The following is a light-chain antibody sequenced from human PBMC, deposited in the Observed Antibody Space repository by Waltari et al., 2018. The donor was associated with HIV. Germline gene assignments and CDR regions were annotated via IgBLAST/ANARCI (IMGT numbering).Light chain of an antibody. CDR1: QSVSNGY. CDR3: QHYGNSRYT. J-gene: IGKJ2*01. Sequence: EIVLTQSPDTLSLSPGEGATLSCRSSQSVSNGYVAWYQQRPGQAPRLLISGTSARATDIPDTFRGSGSGTAFTLSISRLDPEDFAVYYCQHYGNSRYTFGQGTKLEIK. V-gene: IGKV3-20*01. CDR2: GTS.